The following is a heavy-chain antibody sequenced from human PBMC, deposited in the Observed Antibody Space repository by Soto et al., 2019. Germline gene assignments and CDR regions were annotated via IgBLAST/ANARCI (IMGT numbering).Heavy chain of an antibody. CDR2: INHSGST. CDR3: ARGVGYAGVDY. Sequence: QVQLQQWGAGLLKPSETLSLTCAVYGESFSAYYWSWIRQPPGKGLEWIGEINHSGSTNYNPSLKSRVTISVDRSKNQFSLKLSSVTAADTAAYYCARGVGYAGVDYWGQGTLVTVSS. V-gene: IGHV4-34*01. J-gene: IGHJ4*02. CDR1: GESFSAYY. D-gene: IGHD5-12*01.